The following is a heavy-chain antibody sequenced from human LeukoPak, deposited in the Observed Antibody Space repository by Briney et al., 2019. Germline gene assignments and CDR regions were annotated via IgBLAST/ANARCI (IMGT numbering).Heavy chain of an antibody. Sequence: GGSLRLSCAASGFNFDDYVMSWVRQAPGKGLEWVSGINWNGGSRGYADSVKGRFTISRDNAKNSLYLQMNSLRAEDTAVYYCARVGYYDSSGYYPYFDYWGQGTLVTVSS. CDR3: ARVGYYDSSGYYPYFDY. J-gene: IGHJ4*02. CDR1: GFNFDDYV. V-gene: IGHV3-20*04. CDR2: INWNGGSR. D-gene: IGHD3-22*01.